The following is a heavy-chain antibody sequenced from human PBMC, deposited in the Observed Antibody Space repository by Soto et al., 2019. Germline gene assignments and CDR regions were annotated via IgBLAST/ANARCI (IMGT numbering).Heavy chain of an antibody. Sequence: PLETLSLTCTVPGGSISSGDYYWSWIRQPPGKGLEWIGYIYYSGSTYYNPSLKSRVTISVDTSKNQFSLKLSSVTAADTAVYYCARDRVVGWFDPWGQGTLVTVSS. CDR3: ARDRVVGWFDP. D-gene: IGHD2-15*01. V-gene: IGHV4-30-4*01. CDR1: GGSISSGDYY. J-gene: IGHJ5*02. CDR2: IYYSGST.